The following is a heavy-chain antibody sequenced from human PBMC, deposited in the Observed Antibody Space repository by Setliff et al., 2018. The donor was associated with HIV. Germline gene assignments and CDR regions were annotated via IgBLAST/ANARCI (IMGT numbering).Heavy chain of an antibody. V-gene: IGHV4-59*08. CDR3: ARVDRCSGGSCYFIDY. CDR2: IYNSEMI. D-gene: IGHD2-15*01. J-gene: IGHJ4*02. CDR1: GVSISNYY. Sequence: SETLSLTCTVSGVSISNYYWSWIRQPPGKGLQWIGFIYNSEMINYNPSLKSRVTISVDTSKNQFSLRLSSVTAADTAVYYCARVDRCSGGSCYFIDYWGQGTRVTVSS.